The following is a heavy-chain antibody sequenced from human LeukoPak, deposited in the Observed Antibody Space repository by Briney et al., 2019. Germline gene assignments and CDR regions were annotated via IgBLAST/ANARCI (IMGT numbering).Heavy chain of an antibody. D-gene: IGHD3-10*01. CDR3: ARDGSEGSGSYLRY. J-gene: IGHJ4*02. CDR2: INAVNGNT. Sequence: GASVKVSCKASGYTFINYAINWGRQAPGQRPEWIGWINAVNGNTKYSQKFQGRVTITRDTSASTAYMELSSLRSEDTAVYYCARDGSEGSGSYLRYWGQGTQVTVSS. V-gene: IGHV1-3*01. CDR1: GYTFINYA.